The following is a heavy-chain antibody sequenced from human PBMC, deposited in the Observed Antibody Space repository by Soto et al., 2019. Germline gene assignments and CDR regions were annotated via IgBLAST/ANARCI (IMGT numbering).Heavy chain of an antibody. CDR1: GFTFSSYA. Sequence: GVYLRLSCAASGFTFSSYAMSWVRQAPGKGLEWVSAISGSGGSTYYADSVKGRFTISRDNSKNTLYLQMNSLRAEDTAVYYYARFCSDYYYYYGMDVWGQGIAVSASS. V-gene: IGHV3-23*01. D-gene: IGHD2-15*01. CDR3: ARFCSDYYYYYGMDV. CDR2: ISGSGGST. J-gene: IGHJ6*02.